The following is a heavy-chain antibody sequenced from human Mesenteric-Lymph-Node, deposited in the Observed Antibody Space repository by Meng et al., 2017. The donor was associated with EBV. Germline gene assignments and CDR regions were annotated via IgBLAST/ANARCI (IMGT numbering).Heavy chain of an antibody. Sequence: LGCVGVVGPPGGSLGLPVAAPGLTFDSYGRNWVRQPPGKGLEWVSTISGSGGTTYYADSVKGRFTISRDNSKNTLYLQMNSLRDEDTAVFYCAKGAGGYVDYWGQGTLVTVSS. J-gene: IGHJ4*02. CDR3: AKGAGGYVDY. D-gene: IGHD1-1*01. CDR1: GLTFDSYG. CDR2: ISGSGGTT. V-gene: IGHV3-23*01.